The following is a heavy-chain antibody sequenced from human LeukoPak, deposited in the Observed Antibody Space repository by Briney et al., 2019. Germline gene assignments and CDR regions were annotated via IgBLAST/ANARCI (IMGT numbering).Heavy chain of an antibody. D-gene: IGHD6-19*01. CDR2: IYYSGST. J-gene: IGHJ4*02. CDR3: ARDSGWDSSGWFDY. CDR1: GGSISSYY. V-gene: IGHV4-59*01. Sequence: SEALSLTCTVSGGSISSYYWSWIRQPPAKGLEWIGYIYYSGSTNYNPSLKSRVTISVDTSKNQFSLKLSSVTAADTAVYYCARDSGWDSSGWFDYWGQGTLVTVSS.